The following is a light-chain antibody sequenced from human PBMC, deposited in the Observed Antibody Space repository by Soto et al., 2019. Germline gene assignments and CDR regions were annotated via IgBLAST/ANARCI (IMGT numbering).Light chain of an antibody. CDR1: QSISTW. Sequence: DIQMTQSPSTLSASVGDRVTITCRASQSISTWLAWYQQKPEKAPKLLIYKASSLEGGVPSRFSGSGSGTEFTLTISSLQPDDFATYYCQQCSTFPRTFGQGTKVEIK. V-gene: IGKV1-5*03. J-gene: IGKJ1*01. CDR3: QQCSTFPRT. CDR2: KAS.